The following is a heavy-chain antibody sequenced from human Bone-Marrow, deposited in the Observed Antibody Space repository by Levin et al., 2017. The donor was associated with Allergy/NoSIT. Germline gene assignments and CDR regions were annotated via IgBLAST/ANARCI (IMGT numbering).Heavy chain of an antibody. CDR1: GGSISSSNW. V-gene: IGHV4-4*02. J-gene: IGHJ4*02. D-gene: IGHD3-10*01. CDR2: IYHSGST. CDR3: ARGPVLLWFGELLLDADY. Sequence: GSLRLSCAVSGGSISSSNWWSWVRQPPGKGLEWIGEIYHSGSTNYNPSLKSRVTISVDKSKNQFSLKLSSVTAADTAVYYCARGPVLLWFGELLLDADYWGQGTLVTVSS.